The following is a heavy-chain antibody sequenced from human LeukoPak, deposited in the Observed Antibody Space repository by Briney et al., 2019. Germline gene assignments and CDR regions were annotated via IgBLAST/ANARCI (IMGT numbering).Heavy chain of an antibody. CDR2: INPNSGGT. J-gene: IGHJ5*02. V-gene: IGHV1-2*02. CDR3: ARVGVPAAMAQFDP. CDR1: GYTFTGYY. D-gene: IGHD2-2*01. Sequence: GASVKVSCKASGYTFTGYYMHWVRQAPGQGLEWMEWINPNSGGTNYAQKFQGRVTMTRDTSISTAYMELSRLRSDDTAVYYCARVGVPAAMAQFDPWGQGTLVTVSS.